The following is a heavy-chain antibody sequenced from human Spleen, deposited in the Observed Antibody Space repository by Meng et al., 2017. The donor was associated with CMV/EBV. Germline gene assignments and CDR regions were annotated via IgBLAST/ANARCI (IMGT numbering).Heavy chain of an antibody. CDR3: ARSFVTFSYSSIWYLY. CDR2: ISYDGSNK. V-gene: IGHV3-30*19. Sequence: LSLTCAASGFTFSSYGMHWVRQAPGKGLEWVAVISYDGSNKYYADSVKGRFTISRDNSKNTLYLQMNSLRPEDTAVYYCARSFVTFSYSSIWYLYWGQGALVTVSS. J-gene: IGHJ4*02. D-gene: IGHD6-13*01. CDR1: GFTFSSYG.